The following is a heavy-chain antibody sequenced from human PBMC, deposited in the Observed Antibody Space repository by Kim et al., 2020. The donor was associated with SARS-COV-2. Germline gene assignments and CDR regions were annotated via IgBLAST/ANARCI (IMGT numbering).Heavy chain of an antibody. CDR2: IYYSGST. Sequence: SETLSLTCTVSGGSIRSYYWSWIRQPPGKGLEWIGYIYYSGSTNYNPSLKSRVTISVDTSKNQFSLKLSSVTAADTAMYYCARGFDYWGQGTLVTVSS. V-gene: IGHV4-59*01. J-gene: IGHJ4*02. CDR1: GGSIRSYY. CDR3: ARGFDY.